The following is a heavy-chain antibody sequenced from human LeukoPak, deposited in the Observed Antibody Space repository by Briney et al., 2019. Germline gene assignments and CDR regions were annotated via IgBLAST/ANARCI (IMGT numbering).Heavy chain of an antibody. CDR1: GYTFTTYG. J-gene: IGHJ4*02. CDR3: ARVVAAYDSDY. CDR2: ISTYNGNT. V-gene: IGHV1-18*01. Sequence: ASVKVSCKASGYTFTTYGISWVRQAPGQGLEWMGWISTYNGNTNYAQKLQGRVTMTTDTSTSTAYMELRNLRSDDTAVYYCARVVAAYDSDYWGQGTLVTVSS. D-gene: IGHD3-16*01.